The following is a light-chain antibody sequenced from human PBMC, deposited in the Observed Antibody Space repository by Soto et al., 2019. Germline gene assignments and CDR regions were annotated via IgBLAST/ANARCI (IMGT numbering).Light chain of an antibody. J-gene: IGKJ1*01. V-gene: IGKV3-20*01. CDR1: QSVSSY. CDR2: GAS. CDR3: QQYGNSRWT. Sequence: EIVLTQSPATLSLSPGERATLSCRASQSVSSYLAWYQQKPGQAPRLLISGASTRATGIPDRFSGSGSGTDFTLTISRLEPEDFAVYYCQQYGNSRWTFGQGTKVEIK.